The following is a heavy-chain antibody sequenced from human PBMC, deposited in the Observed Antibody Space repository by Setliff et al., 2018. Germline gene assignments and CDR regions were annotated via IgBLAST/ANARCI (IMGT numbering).Heavy chain of an antibody. CDR3: ARDPAPRLRFLERFDP. J-gene: IGHJ5*02. CDR2: ISAYNGNT. D-gene: IGHD3-3*01. Sequence: ASVKVSCKASGYTFTSYGISWVRQAPGQGLEWMGWISAYNGNTNYAQKLQGRVPMTTDTSTSTAYMELRSLRSDDTAVYYCARDPAPRLRFLERFDPWGQGTLVTVSS. V-gene: IGHV1-18*01. CDR1: GYTFTSYG.